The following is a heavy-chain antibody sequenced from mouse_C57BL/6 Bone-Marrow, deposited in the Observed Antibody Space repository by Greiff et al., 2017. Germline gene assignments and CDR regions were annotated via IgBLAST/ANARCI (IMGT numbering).Heavy chain of an antibody. V-gene: IGHV1-61*01. CDR2: IYPCDGET. CDR1: GYAFSSYW. D-gene: IGHD2-4*01. CDR3: ARLRGSYYDYDGDY. Sequence: VKLQQPGAELVRPGSSVKLSCKASGYAFSSYWMNWVKQRPGQGLEWIGNIYPCDGETHYNRKFKGKATLTVDKSSSTAYMQLSRLTSEDSAVXDRARLRGSYYDYDGDYWGQGTTLTVSS. J-gene: IGHJ2*01.